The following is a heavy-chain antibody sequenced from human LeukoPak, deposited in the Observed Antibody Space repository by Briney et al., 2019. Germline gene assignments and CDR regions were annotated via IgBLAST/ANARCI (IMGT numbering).Heavy chain of an antibody. D-gene: IGHD6-19*01. CDR1: GFTFSSYG. J-gene: IGHJ4*02. CDR2: IRYDGSNK. V-gene: IGHV3-30*02. CDR3: AKDASSGFTRYFDY. Sequence: GGSLRLSCAASGFTFSSYGMHWVRQAPGKGLEWVTFIRYDGSNKYYADSAKGRFTISRDNSKNTLYMQMNSLRAEDTAVYFCAKDASSGFTRYFDYWGQGTLVTVSS.